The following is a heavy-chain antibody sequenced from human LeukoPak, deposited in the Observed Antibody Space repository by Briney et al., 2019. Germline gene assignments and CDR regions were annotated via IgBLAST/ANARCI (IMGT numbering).Heavy chain of an antibody. V-gene: IGHV4-39*01. CDR2: IYYSGST. D-gene: IGHD4-11*01. J-gene: IGHJ4*02. Sequence: SETLSLTCTVSGGSISSSSYYWGWLRQPPGKGLEWIGSIYYSGSTYYNPSLRSRVTISVDTSKNQFSLKLSSVTAADTAVYYCASDDYNNYVGGPFDYWGQGTLVTVSS. CDR3: ASDDYNNYVGGPFDY. CDR1: GGSISSSSYY.